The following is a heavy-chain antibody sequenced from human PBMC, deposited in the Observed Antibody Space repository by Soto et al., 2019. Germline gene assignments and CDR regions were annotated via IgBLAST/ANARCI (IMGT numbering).Heavy chain of an antibody. D-gene: IGHD3-22*01. CDR2: IYPGDSDT. V-gene: IGHV5-51*01. CDR3: ARLYDSSGYPSPRDYGMDV. CDR1: GYSFTSYW. J-gene: IGHJ6*02. Sequence: PGESLKISCKGSGYSFTSYWIGWVRQMPGKGLEWMGIIYPGDSDTRYSPSFQGQVTISADKSISTAYLQWSSLKASDTAMYYCARLYDSSGYPSPRDYGMDVWGQGTTVTVSS.